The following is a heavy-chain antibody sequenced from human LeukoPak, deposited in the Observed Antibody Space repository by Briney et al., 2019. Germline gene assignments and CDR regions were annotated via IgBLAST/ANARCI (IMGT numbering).Heavy chain of an antibody. Sequence: PSETLSLTCAVYGGSFSAYYWSWIRQPPGKGLEWIGEINHSGSANYNPSLKSRVTISVDTSKNQFSLKLSSVTAADTAVYYCARRRVRGVINWFDPWGQGTLVTVSS. CDR1: GGSFSAYY. V-gene: IGHV4-34*01. CDR3: ARRRVRGVINWFDP. CDR2: INHSGSA. J-gene: IGHJ5*02. D-gene: IGHD3-10*01.